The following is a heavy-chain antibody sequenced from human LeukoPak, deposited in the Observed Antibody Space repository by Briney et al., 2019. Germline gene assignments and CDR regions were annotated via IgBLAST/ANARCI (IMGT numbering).Heavy chain of an antibody. D-gene: IGHD3-22*01. CDR2: ISYSGSVQ. J-gene: IGHJ4*02. CDR3: ARSPRDSRDWTGSLDY. V-gene: IGHV3-30*03. Sequence: GASLRLSCAASGFTFNNFGMHSVRQAPGKGLEWVSVISYSGSVQCYADSVKGRFTISRDASKNTVHLQMNSLRVEDTAVYYCARSPRDSRDWTGSLDYWGQGALVTVSS. CDR1: GFTFNNFG.